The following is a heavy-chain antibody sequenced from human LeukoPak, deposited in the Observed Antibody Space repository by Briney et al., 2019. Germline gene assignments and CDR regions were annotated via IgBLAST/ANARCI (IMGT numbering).Heavy chain of an antibody. CDR1: GGSISSYY. V-gene: IGHV4-59*01. Sequence: PSETLSLTCTVSGGSISSYYWSWLRQPPGKGLEWIGYIYYSGSTNYNPSLKSRVTISVDTSKNQFSLKLSSVTAADTAVYYCARVAPPYSSSWPYYYYYYMDVWGKGTTVTISS. D-gene: IGHD6-13*01. J-gene: IGHJ6*03. CDR3: ARVAPPYSSSWPYYYYYYMDV. CDR2: IYYSGST.